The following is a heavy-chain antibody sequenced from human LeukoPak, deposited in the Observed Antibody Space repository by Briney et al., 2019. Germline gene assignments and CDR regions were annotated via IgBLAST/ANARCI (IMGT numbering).Heavy chain of an antibody. CDR2: IRYDGSNK. V-gene: IGHV3-30*02. J-gene: IGHJ4*02. D-gene: IGHD1-26*01. CDR3: AKDHRGATTPDY. CDR1: GFTFSSYG. Sequence: GGSLRLSCAASGFTFSSYGMHWARQAPGKGLEGVAFIRYDGSNKYYADSVKGRFTISRDNSKNTLYLQMNSLRAEDTAVYYCAKDHRGATTPDYWGQGTLVTVSS.